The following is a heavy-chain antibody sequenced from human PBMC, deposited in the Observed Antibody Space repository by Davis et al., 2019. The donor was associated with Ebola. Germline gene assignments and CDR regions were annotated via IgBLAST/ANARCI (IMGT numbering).Heavy chain of an antibody. D-gene: IGHD5-18*01. CDR2: IDPSDSYS. J-gene: IGHJ4*02. CDR1: GYSLSSYW. CDR3: AITAMDTFFDY. Sequence: GESLKISCKGSGYSLSSYWINWVRQMPGKGLEWMGRIDPSDSYSNYSPSFQGHVTISADKSISTAYLQWSSLKASDTAMYYCAITAMDTFFDYWGQGTLVTVSS. V-gene: IGHV5-10-1*01.